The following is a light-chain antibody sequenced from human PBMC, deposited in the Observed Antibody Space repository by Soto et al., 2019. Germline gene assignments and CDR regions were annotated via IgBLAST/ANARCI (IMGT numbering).Light chain of an antibody. CDR2: GAS. J-gene: IGKJ2*01. CDR1: QSVSSSY. Sequence: EIVLTQSPGTLSLSPGERATLSCRASQSVSSSYLAWYQQKPGQAPRLLIYGASSRATGIPDRFSGSGSGTDFPLTMSRLEPDDLAVYYCQQYGSSHYTFDQGTKLETK. CDR3: QQYGSSHYT. V-gene: IGKV3-20*01.